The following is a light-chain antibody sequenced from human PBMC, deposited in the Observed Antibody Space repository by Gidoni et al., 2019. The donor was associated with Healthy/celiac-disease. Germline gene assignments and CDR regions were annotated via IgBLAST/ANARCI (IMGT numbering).Light chain of an antibody. CDR3: QQYDNLPLT. CDR1: QDSSNY. V-gene: IGKV1-33*01. J-gene: IGKJ4*01. Sequence: DIRMTQSPSSLSASVGDRVTITCQASQDSSNYLNWYQQKPGKAPKLLIYDASNLETGVPSRFSGSGSGTDFTFTISSLQPEDIATYYCQQYDNLPLTFXGXTKVEIK. CDR2: DAS.